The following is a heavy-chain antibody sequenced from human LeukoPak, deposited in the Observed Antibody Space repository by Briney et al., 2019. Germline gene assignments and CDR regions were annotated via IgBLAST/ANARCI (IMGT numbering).Heavy chain of an antibody. D-gene: IGHD3-22*01. Sequence: PGRSLRLSCAASGFTFSSYGMHWVRQAPGKGLEWVAVISYDGSNKYYADSVKGRFTISRDNSKNTLYLQMNSLRAEDTAVYYCAKAPAVTMIVEVIPPGMDVWGQGTTVTVSS. CDR2: ISYDGSNK. J-gene: IGHJ6*02. CDR1: GFTFSSYG. CDR3: AKAPAVTMIVEVIPPGMDV. V-gene: IGHV3-30*18.